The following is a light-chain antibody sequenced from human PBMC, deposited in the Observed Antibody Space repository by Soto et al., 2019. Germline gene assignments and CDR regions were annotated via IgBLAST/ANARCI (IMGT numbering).Light chain of an antibody. CDR1: QSLSSSY. V-gene: IGKV3-20*01. Sequence: IVMTQSPSTLSLSPGERATLSCRTSQSLSSSYLAWYQQKPGQAPRLLIYGTSIRATGIPDRFSGSGSGTDFTLTITRLEPEDFAVYYCQRFGTSPPWTFGQGTKVDIK. CDR2: GTS. J-gene: IGKJ1*01. CDR3: QRFGTSPPWT.